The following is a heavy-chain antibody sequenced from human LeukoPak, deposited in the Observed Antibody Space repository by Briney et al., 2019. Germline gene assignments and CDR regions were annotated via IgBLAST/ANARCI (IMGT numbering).Heavy chain of an antibody. CDR3: ARARRYYGSGSYGPSFLFDY. CDR1: GGSISSSTYY. Sequence: SETLSLTXSVSGGSISSSTYYWGWIRQPPGKGLEWIGSIYYSGSTYYNPSLKSRVTISVDTSKKQFSLKLSSVTAADTAVYYCARARRYYGSGSYGPSFLFDYWGQGTLVTVSS. D-gene: IGHD3-10*01. V-gene: IGHV4-39*01. J-gene: IGHJ4*02. CDR2: IYYSGST.